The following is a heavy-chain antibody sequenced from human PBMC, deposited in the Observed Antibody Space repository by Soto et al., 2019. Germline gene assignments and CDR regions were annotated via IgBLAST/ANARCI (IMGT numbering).Heavy chain of an antibody. CDR1: GFTFSSYS. CDR3: ARDLDAYGDYISGILYFDY. J-gene: IGHJ4*02. V-gene: IGHV3-48*01. D-gene: IGHD4-17*01. CDR2: ISSSSSTI. Sequence: EVQLVESGGGLVQPGGSLRLSCAASGFTFSSYSMNWVRQAPGKGLEWVSYISSSSSTIYYADSVKGRFTISRDNAKNSLYLQMSSLRAEDTAVYYCARDLDAYGDYISGILYFDYWGQGTLVTVSS.